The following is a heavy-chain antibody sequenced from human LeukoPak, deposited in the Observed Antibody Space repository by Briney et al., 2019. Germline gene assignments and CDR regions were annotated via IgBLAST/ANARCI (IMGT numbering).Heavy chain of an antibody. CDR3: ARRGSSWYVGFDY. Sequence: SETLSLTCTVSGGSISSYYWSWIRQPPGKGLEWIGYIYYSGSTNYNPSLKSRVTISVDTSKNQFSLKLSSVTAADTAVYYCARRGSSWYVGFDYWGQGTLVTVSS. V-gene: IGHV4-59*08. CDR1: GGSISSYY. J-gene: IGHJ4*02. D-gene: IGHD6-13*01. CDR2: IYYSGST.